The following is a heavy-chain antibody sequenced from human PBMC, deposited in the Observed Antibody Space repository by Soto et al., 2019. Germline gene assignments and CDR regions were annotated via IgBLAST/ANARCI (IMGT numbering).Heavy chain of an antibody. CDR2: GSYSGNT. V-gene: IGHV4-39*01. J-gene: IGHJ5*02. CDR1: GGSSSSIYDC. Sequence: PSETLSLTCSVSGGSSSSIYDCCSWIRQPPGKGLEWIATGSYSGNTYYNPSLKSRVTIYVDTSKNQFSLKLSSVTAADTAVYYCASVVVSLTHYFDPWGQGALVTVSS. CDR3: ASVVVSLTHYFDP. D-gene: IGHD2-21*01.